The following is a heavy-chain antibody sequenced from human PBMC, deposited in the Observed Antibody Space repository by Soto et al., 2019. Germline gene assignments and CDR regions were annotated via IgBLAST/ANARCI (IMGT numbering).Heavy chain of an antibody. Sequence: TSETLSLTCTVSGGSISSYYWTWIRPPPGKGLEWIGFIYNSGSTHYNPSLRSRVTISVDTSKNQFSLKLRSVTAADTAVYYCASMGYHYGSGSYPLDYWGQGTLVTVSS. D-gene: IGHD3-10*01. CDR1: GGSISSYY. CDR2: IYNSGST. J-gene: IGHJ4*02. CDR3: ASMGYHYGSGSYPLDY. V-gene: IGHV4-59*08.